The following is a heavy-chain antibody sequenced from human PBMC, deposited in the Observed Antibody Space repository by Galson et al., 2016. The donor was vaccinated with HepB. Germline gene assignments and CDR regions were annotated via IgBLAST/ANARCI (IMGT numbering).Heavy chain of an antibody. Sequence: SCKVFGYRFTGYYIHWVRQAPGQGLEWMGWVNTKTGDAISAPRFQGRVNVTRDRSIDTAYMELSRLTSDDSATYYCARGASSSCDYWGQGTLVTVSS. CDR1: GYRFTGYY. J-gene: IGHJ4*02. D-gene: IGHD2-2*01. V-gene: IGHV1-2*02. CDR3: ARGASSSCDY. CDR2: VNTKTGDA.